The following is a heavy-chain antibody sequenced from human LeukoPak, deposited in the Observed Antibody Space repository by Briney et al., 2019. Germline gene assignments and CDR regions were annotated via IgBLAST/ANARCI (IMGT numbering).Heavy chain of an antibody. D-gene: IGHD6-25*01. CDR3: AKGQRLRDGGDY. CDR1: GLTFSSYS. CDR2: ISSLSGTI. J-gene: IGHJ4*02. Sequence: GGSLRLSCEASGLTFSSYSMNWVRQAPGEGLEWISYISSLSGTINYADSVKGRFTISRDNSKNTLYLQMNSLRAEDTALYYCAKGQRLRDGGDYWGQGTLVTVSS. V-gene: IGHV3-48*01.